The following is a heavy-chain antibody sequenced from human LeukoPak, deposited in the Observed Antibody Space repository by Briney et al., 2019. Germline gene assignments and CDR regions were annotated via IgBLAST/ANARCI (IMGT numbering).Heavy chain of an antibody. Sequence: GGSLRLSCAASGFTVSSNYMSWVRQAPGKGLEWVSAISGSGGSTYYADSVKGRFTISRDNSKNTLYLQMNSLRAEDTAVYYCARARTPIYYDSSGYYWYFDYWGQGTLVTVSS. CDR3: ARARTPIYYDSSGYYWYFDY. V-gene: IGHV3-23*01. D-gene: IGHD3-22*01. CDR1: GFTVSSNY. J-gene: IGHJ4*02. CDR2: ISGSGGST.